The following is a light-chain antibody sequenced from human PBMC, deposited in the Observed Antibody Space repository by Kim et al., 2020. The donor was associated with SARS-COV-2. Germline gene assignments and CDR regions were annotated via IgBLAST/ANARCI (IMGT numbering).Light chain of an antibody. CDR1: QSVSSSS. CDR2: DAS. CDR3: QQYGSSPT. Sequence: EIVLTQSPGTLSLSPGERATLSCRASQSVSSSSLAWYQQKPGQAPRLLIYDASTRATGIPARFSGSGSGTHFTLIITRLQPEDFAVYYCQQYGSSPTFGQGTRWIS. J-gene: IGKJ1*01. V-gene: IGKV3-20*01.